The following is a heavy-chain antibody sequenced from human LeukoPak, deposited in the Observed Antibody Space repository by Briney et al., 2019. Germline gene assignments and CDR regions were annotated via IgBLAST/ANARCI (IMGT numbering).Heavy chain of an antibody. CDR2: IYNDGRT. CDR1: GFTVSSTY. Sequence: PGGSLRLSCAASGFTVSSTYMSWVRQAPGKGLEWVSIIYNDGRTYYAHSVKGRSTISRDNSKNTLYLQMNSLRAEDTAVYYCAKLSMDSYYFDYWGQGTLVTVSS. D-gene: IGHD3/OR15-3a*01. CDR3: AKLSMDSYYFDY. J-gene: IGHJ4*02. V-gene: IGHV3-53*01.